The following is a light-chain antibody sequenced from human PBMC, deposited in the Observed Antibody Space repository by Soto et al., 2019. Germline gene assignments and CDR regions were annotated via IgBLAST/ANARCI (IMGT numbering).Light chain of an antibody. CDR1: SSDVGGYTY. V-gene: IGLV2-14*01. CDR3: SSYASSSALV. CDR2: EVS. J-gene: IGLJ1*01. Sequence: LTQPASVSGSPGQSITISCTGTSSDVGGYTYVSWYQQHPGKAPKLMIYEVSNRPSGVSNRFSGSKSGNTASLTISGLQAEDEADYYCSSYASSSALVFGLGTKGTVL.